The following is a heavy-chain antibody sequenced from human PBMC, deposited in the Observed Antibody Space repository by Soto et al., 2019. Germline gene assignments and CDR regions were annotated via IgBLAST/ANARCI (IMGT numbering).Heavy chain of an antibody. CDR1: GFTFSSYG. CDR3: ARDIDYVWGSYRFANYYYGMDV. V-gene: IGHV3-33*01. CDR2: IWYDGSNK. Sequence: QVQLVESGGGVVQPGRSLRLSCAASGFTFSSYGMHWVRQAPGKGLEWVAVIWYDGSNKYYADSVKGRFTISRDNSKNTLYLQMNSLRAEDTAVYYCARDIDYVWGSYRFANYYYGMDVWGQGTTVTVSS. D-gene: IGHD3-16*02. J-gene: IGHJ6*02.